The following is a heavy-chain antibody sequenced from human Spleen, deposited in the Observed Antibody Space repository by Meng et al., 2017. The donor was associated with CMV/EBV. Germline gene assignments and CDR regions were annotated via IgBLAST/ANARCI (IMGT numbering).Heavy chain of an antibody. CDR3: ARQDSPSWYGRGDH. V-gene: IGHV1-69*08. Sequence: SVKVSCKGSGGSLSSNTISWVRQAPGQGLEWMGGILPILGTTNYAQKFQGRVTITADKSTSTVYMELGSLRSEDTAVYYCARQDSPSWYGRGDHWGQGTLVTVSS. J-gene: IGHJ4*02. CDR2: ILPILGTT. CDR1: GGSLSSNT. D-gene: IGHD2-2*01.